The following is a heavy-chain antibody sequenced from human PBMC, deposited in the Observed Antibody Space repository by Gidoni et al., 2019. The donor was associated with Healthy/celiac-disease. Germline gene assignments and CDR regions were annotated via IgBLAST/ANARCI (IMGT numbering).Heavy chain of an antibody. CDR2: IWYDGSNK. Sequence: QVQLVESGGGVVQPGRSLRLSCAASGFTFSSYGMHWVRQAPGKGLEWVAVIWYDGSNKYYADSVKGRFTISRDNSKNTLYLQMNSLRAEDTAVYYCARDKGGGLLRFLEWLGGMDVWGQGTTVTVSS. D-gene: IGHD3-3*01. CDR1: GFTFSSYG. J-gene: IGHJ6*02. CDR3: ARDKGGGLLRFLEWLGGMDV. V-gene: IGHV3-33*01.